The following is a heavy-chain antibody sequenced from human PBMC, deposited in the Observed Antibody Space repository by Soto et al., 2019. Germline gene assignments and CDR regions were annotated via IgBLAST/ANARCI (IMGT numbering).Heavy chain of an antibody. V-gene: IGHV3-11*01. Sequence: NPGGSLRLSCAASGFTFSDYYMSWIRQAPGKGLEWVSYISSSGSTIYYADSVKGRFTISRDNAKNSLYLQMNSLRAEDTAVYYCARDPGIVVVPAATRYYYYGMDVWGQGTTVTVSS. CDR3: ARDPGIVVVPAATRYYYYGMDV. D-gene: IGHD2-2*01. CDR2: ISSSGSTI. J-gene: IGHJ6*02. CDR1: GFTFSDYY.